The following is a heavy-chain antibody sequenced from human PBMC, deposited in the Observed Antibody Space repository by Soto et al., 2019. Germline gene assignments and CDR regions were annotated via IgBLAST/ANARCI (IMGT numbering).Heavy chain of an antibody. CDR3: SRIAVSGPRTGFDY. CDR2: VSHIGST. CDR1: GGSISNSSYL. V-gene: IGHV4-39*01. D-gene: IGHD6-19*01. J-gene: IGHJ4*02. Sequence: QLQLQESGPGLVKPSETLSLTCSVSGGSISNSSYLWGWVRQPPGKGLQWIGSVSHIGSTNYNPSRKRRRTIPVGTSKTQSSLRRDSVTAADTAVYYWSRIAVSGPRTGFDYWGQGSLVTVSS.